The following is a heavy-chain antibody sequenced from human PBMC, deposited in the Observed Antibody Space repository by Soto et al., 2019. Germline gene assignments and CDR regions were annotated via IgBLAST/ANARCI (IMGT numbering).Heavy chain of an antibody. J-gene: IGHJ4*02. V-gene: IGHV3-23*01. CDR3: AKGKAHTLFGVDTLFDY. Sequence: GGSLRLSCAASGFICSSYDMSWVRQAPGKGLEWVSLVSGNGGTTNYADSVKGRFTISRDNSQKTLYLQMNSLRAEDTAIYYCAKGKAHTLFGVDTLFDYWGQGTLVTVSS. CDR1: GFICSSYD. D-gene: IGHD3-3*01. CDR2: VSGNGGTT.